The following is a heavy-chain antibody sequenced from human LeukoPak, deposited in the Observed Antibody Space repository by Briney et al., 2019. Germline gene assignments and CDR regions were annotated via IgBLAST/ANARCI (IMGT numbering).Heavy chain of an antibody. CDR1: GFTFSSYS. V-gene: IGHV3-48*01. D-gene: IGHD4-11*01. CDR2: ISSSSSTI. CDR3: ARILPRQYRPPYYYYMDV. Sequence: GGSLRLSCAASGFTFSSYSMNWVRQAPGKGLEWVSYISSSSSTIHYADSVKGRFTISRDNAKNSLYLQMNSLRAEDTAVYYCARILPRQYRPPYYYYMDVWGKGTTVTVSS. J-gene: IGHJ6*03.